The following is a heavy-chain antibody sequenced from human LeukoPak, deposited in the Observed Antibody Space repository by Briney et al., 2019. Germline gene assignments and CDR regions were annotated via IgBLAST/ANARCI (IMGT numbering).Heavy chain of an antibody. J-gene: IGHJ4*02. CDR3: AREALGFFWSGYSSPYYFDY. Sequence: PGGSLRLSCAASGFTFSSYSMNWVRQAPGKGLEWVSYISRSSSTIYYADSVKGRFTISRDNAKNSLYLQMNSLRAEDTAVYYCAREALGFFWSGYSSPYYFDYWGQGTLVTVSS. D-gene: IGHD3-3*01. CDR1: GFTFSSYS. V-gene: IGHV3-48*01. CDR2: ISRSSSTI.